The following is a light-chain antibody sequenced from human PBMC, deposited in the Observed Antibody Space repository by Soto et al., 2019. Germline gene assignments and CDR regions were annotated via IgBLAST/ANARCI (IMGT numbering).Light chain of an antibody. CDR1: QSVSINY. CDR3: QKYGTSPRT. J-gene: IGKJ1*01. Sequence: VLTQSPGTLSLSPGNSATLSCRGSQSVSINYVAWYQQRPGQAPRLLIYGESGRATGIPDRLSGSESGTDLNLTISRVEAEDSAVYFCQKYGTSPRTCGQGTKVDIK. CDR2: GES. V-gene: IGKV3-20*01.